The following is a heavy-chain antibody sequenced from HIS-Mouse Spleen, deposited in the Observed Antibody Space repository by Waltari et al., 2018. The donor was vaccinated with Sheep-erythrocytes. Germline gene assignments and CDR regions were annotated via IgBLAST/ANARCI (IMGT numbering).Heavy chain of an antibody. D-gene: IGHD1-26*01. CDR1: GFTFSSYS. Sequence: EVQLVESGGGLVKPGGSMRLSCAASGFTFSSYSMNWVRQAPGKGLEWVSSISSSSSYIYYADSVKGRFTISRDNAKNSLYLQMNSLRAEDTAVYYCARVASGATFDYWGQGTLVTVSS. J-gene: IGHJ4*02. V-gene: IGHV3-21*01. CDR2: ISSSSSYI. CDR3: ARVASGATFDY.